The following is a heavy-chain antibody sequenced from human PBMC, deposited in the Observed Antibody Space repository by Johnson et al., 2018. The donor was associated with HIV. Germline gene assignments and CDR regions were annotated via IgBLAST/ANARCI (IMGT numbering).Heavy chain of an antibody. D-gene: IGHD1-26*01. CDR1: GFTFGSYA. V-gene: IGHV3-30*04. Sequence: QVQLVESGGGVVQPGRSLRLSCAASGFTFGSYAMHWVRQAPGKGLEWVALISFDGGTKYYADSVKGRFIISRDDSKDTLHLQMNSLRDEDTAVYYCVTADRGSAWGQGTTVTVSS. J-gene: IGHJ3*01. CDR3: VTADRGSA. CDR2: ISFDGGTK.